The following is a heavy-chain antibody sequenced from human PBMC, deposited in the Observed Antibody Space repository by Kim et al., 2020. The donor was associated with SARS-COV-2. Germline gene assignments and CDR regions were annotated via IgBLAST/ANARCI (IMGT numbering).Heavy chain of an antibody. CDR3: ARAEEY. V-gene: IGHV1-3*01. J-gene: IGHJ4*02. Sequence: ASVKVSCKASGYTFTTYALHWVRQAPGQGLEWMGWIDADNGDTKYSQKFQGRVTLDRDTSANTAYMELSSLRSEDTAVYFCARAEEYWGQGTLVTVSS. CDR1: GYTFTTYA. CDR2: IDADNGDT.